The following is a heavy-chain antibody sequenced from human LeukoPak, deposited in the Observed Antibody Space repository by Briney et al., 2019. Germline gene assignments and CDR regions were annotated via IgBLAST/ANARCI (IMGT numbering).Heavy chain of an antibody. J-gene: IGHJ4*02. D-gene: IGHD1-26*01. CDR2: IYHSGNT. V-gene: IGHV4-61*01. CDR3: AREYSRFDY. Sequence: SETLSLTCTVSGDPITSNSNYKWSWIRRPPGKGLGWIGYIYHSGNTNYNPSLKRRVTTSVDTSQNQFSLKLTSVTAADTAVYYCAREYSRFDYWGQGAQVTVSS. CDR1: GDPITSNSNYK.